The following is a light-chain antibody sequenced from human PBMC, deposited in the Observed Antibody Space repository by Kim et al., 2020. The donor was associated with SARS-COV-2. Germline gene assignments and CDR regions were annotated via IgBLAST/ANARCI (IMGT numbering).Light chain of an antibody. V-gene: IGKV3-11*01. CDR2: DAS. J-gene: IGKJ1*01. Sequence: EIVLTQSPATLSLSPGQRATLSCRASQSIGTDLAWYQQRPGQTPRLFIYDASNRATGIPVSISGSGSGTDFTLTFSSLEPEDFAVYYCQQHNMWPRTFGQGTKVDIK. CDR3: QQHNMWPRT. CDR1: QSIGTD.